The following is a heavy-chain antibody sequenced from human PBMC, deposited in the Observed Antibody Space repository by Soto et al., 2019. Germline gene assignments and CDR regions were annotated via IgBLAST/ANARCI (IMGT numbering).Heavy chain of an antibody. J-gene: IGHJ5*02. CDR2: ISGSGGAT. CDR1: GFTFSSFA. Sequence: GGSLRLSCAASGFTFSSFAMTWVREAPGRGLEWISGISGSGGATYDADSVKGRFIISRDNSKNTLYLQMNSLRAEDTAIYYCAKDLVLLRSWGQGTLVTVSS. V-gene: IGHV3-23*01. CDR3: AKDLVLLRS. D-gene: IGHD1-26*01.